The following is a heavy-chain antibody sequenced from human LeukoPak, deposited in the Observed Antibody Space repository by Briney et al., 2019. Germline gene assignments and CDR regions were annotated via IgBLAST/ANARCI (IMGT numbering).Heavy chain of an antibody. J-gene: IGHJ4*01. V-gene: IGHV3-74*01. CDR3: IREIQVRASASLGY. Sequence: PGGSLRLSCAASGFNFTGYWMHWGRQAAGKGVVWGARMNSAGTTINYADSVRGRFTISRDNAGNALYLQMSSLRAEDTAIYYCIREIQVRASASLGYWGQGTLVTVSS. CDR1: GFNFTGYW. D-gene: IGHD2-2*01. CDR2: MNSAGTTI.